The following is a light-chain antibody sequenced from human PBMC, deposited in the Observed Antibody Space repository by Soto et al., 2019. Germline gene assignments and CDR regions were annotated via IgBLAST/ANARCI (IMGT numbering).Light chain of an antibody. V-gene: IGKV3-11*01. CDR2: DTS. CDR3: HQRSNWWT. CDR1: QSLSSS. Sequence: PGVRATLSCRASQSLSSSLAWYQQKPGQAPRVLIYDTSSRATGIPARFSGSGSGTDFTLTISSLEPEDSAVYYCHQRSNWWTFGQGTRVEIK. J-gene: IGKJ1*01.